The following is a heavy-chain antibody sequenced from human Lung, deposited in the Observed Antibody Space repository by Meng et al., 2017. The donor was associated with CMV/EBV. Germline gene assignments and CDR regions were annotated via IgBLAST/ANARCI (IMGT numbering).Heavy chain of an antibody. CDR1: TCTGYY. D-gene: IGHD2-2*02. CDR2: INPNSGAT. Sequence: TCTGYYLHWVGPAPGQGLEWMGWINPNSGATNFAQKFQGRVTMTRDTSISTAYMELRRLTSDDTAVYYCARATENFVVEPPAILFDYWGQGTLVTVSS. J-gene: IGHJ4*02. CDR3: ARATENFVVEPPAILFDY. V-gene: IGHV1-2*02.